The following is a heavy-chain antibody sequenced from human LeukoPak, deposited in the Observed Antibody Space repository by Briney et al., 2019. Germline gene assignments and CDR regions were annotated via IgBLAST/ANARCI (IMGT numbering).Heavy chain of an antibody. CDR3: ARARRRGYGSGSYRPTLYYFDY. D-gene: IGHD3-10*01. CDR1: GYTFTSYD. CDR2: MNPNGGNT. J-gene: IGHJ4*02. V-gene: IGHV1-8*01. Sequence: ASVKVSCKASGYTFTSYDINWGRQATGQGLEWMGWMNPNGGNTGYAQKFQGRVTMTRNTSISTAYMELSSLRSEDTAVYYCARARRRGYGSGSYRPTLYYFDYWGQGTLVTVSS.